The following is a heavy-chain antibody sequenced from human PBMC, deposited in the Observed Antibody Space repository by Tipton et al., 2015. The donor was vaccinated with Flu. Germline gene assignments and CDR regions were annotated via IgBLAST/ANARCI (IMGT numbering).Heavy chain of an antibody. V-gene: IGHV1-69*01. CDR3: ARKGYYDSSGYHSDYYGTDV. J-gene: IGHJ6*02. CDR2: IIPIFGTA. Sequence: QLVQSGAEVKKPGSSVKVSCKASGGTFSSYAISWVRQAPGQGLEWMGGIIPIFGTANYAQKFQGRVTITADESTSTANMELSSLRSEDTAVYYCARKGYYDSSGYHSDYYGTDVWGQGTTVTVSS. CDR1: GGTFSSYA. D-gene: IGHD3-22*01.